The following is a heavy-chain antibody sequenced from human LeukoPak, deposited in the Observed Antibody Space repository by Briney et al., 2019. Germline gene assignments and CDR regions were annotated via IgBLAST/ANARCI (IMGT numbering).Heavy chain of an antibody. Sequence: PGGSLRLSCAASGFTFSSYGMHWVRQAPGKGLEWVAFIRYDGSNKCYADSVKGRFTISRDNSKNTLYLQMNSLRAEDTAVYYCAKDTRDYGDYHYAFDIWGQGTMVTVSS. CDR1: GFTFSSYG. V-gene: IGHV3-30*02. CDR3: AKDTRDYGDYHYAFDI. D-gene: IGHD4-17*01. CDR2: IRYDGSNK. J-gene: IGHJ3*02.